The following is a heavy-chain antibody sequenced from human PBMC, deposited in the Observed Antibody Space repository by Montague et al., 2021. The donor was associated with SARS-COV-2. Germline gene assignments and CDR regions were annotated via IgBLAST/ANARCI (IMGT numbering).Heavy chain of an antibody. J-gene: IGHJ6*02. CDR3: ATVRYYGSGTSLCMDV. D-gene: IGHD3-10*01. CDR1: GGSFSGYY. V-gene: IGHV4-34*01. Sequence: SETLYLTCAVYGGSFSGYYWSWIRQPPGKGLEWSGEINHSGSTNYNPSLKSRVTISVDTSKNQFSLKLFTVTAADTAVYYCATVRYYGSGTSLCMDVWGQGTTVTVSS. CDR2: INHSGST.